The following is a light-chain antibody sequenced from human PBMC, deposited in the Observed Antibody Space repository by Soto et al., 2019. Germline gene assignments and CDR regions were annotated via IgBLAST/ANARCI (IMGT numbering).Light chain of an antibody. J-gene: IGKJ2*01. V-gene: IGKV1-39*01. CDR1: QSISSY. CDR2: TAS. CDR3: QQSYSTPPT. Sequence: DIQMTQSPSSLSASVGDRVTITCRASQSISSYLNWYQQKPGKAPKLLIYTASSLQSGVPSRFSGSESGTDFTLTISSLQPEDFATYYCQQSYSTPPTFGQGTKLEI.